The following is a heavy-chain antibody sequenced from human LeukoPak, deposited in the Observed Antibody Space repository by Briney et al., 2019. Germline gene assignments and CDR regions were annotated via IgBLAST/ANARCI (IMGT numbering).Heavy chain of an antibody. CDR1: GYTLTGYY. CDR3: ARDPYQTTMVTVLFDY. J-gene: IGHJ4*02. Sequence: ASVKVSCKASGYTLTGYYMHWVRQAPGQGLEWMGWINPNSGGTNYAQKFQGWVTMTRDTSISTAYMELSRLRSDDTAVYYCARDPYQTTMVTVLFDYWGQGTLVTVSS. D-gene: IGHD5-18*01. V-gene: IGHV1-2*04. CDR2: INPNSGGT.